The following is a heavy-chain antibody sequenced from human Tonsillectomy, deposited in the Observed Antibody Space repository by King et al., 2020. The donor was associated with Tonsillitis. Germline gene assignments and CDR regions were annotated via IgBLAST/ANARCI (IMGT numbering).Heavy chain of an antibody. V-gene: IGHV3-7*01. J-gene: IGHJ4*02. CDR3: VRDYCSGGTCYSGH. Sequence: VQLVESGGGLVQPGGCLRLSCAASGFTFSSYWMSWVCQAPGRGLEWLANIKQGGTEEYYLDSVKGRFSISRDDAKSSVYLQMNSLRDEDTAVYYCVRDYCSGGTCYSGHWGQGTLVTVSS. D-gene: IGHD2-15*01. CDR1: GFTFSSYW. CDR2: IKQGGTEE.